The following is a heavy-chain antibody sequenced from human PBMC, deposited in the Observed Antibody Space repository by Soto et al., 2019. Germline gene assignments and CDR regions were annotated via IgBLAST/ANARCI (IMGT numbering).Heavy chain of an antibody. J-gene: IGHJ4*02. V-gene: IGHV3-21*01. CDR3: ARDARYSSSWYHFDY. D-gene: IGHD6-13*01. CDR1: GFTFSSYS. Sequence: GGSLRLSCAASGFTFSSYSMNWVRQAPGKGLEWVSSISSSSSYIYYADSVKGRFTISRDNAKNSLYLQMNSLRAEDTAVYYCARDARYSSSWYHFDYWGQGTLVTVSS. CDR2: ISSSSSYI.